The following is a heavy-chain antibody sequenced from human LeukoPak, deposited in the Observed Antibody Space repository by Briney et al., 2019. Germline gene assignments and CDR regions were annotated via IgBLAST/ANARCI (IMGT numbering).Heavy chain of an antibody. CDR3: ARESIAVAGAPFDY. D-gene: IGHD6-19*01. J-gene: IGHJ4*02. CDR2: ISSGSTI. V-gene: IGHV3-48*03. CDR1: GFTFSSYE. Sequence: PGGSLRLSCAASGFTFSSYEMNWVRQAPGKGLEWVSYISSGSTIYDADSVKGRFTISRGNAKNSLYLQMNSLSAEATAVYYCARESIAVAGAPFDYWGQGTLVTVSS.